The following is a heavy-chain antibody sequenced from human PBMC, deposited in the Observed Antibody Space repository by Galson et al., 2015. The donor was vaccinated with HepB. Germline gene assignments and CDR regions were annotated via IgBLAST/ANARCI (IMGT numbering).Heavy chain of an antibody. CDR2: ISYDGSNK. CDR3: ARDLEVVVIRAYFDY. Sequence: SLRLSCAASGFTFSSYAMHWVRQAPGKGLEWVAVISYDGSNKYYADSVKGRLTISRDNSKNTLYLQMNSLRAEDTAVYYCARDLEVVVIRAYFDYWGQGTLVTVSS. CDR1: GFTFSSYA. J-gene: IGHJ4*02. D-gene: IGHD3-22*01. V-gene: IGHV3-30-3*01.